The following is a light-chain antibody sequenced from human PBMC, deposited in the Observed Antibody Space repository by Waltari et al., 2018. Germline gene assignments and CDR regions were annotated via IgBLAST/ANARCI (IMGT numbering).Light chain of an antibody. V-gene: IGLV3-19*01. Sequence: SSELTQDPAVSVALGQTVRITCQGDSLRSYYASWYQQKPGQAPVLVIYGKNNRPSGIPDRFSGDSSGNTAALTITGAQAEDEADYYCNARDSSGNHIRFGGGTKLTVL. CDR1: SLRSYY. J-gene: IGLJ3*02. CDR2: GKN. CDR3: NARDSSGNHIR.